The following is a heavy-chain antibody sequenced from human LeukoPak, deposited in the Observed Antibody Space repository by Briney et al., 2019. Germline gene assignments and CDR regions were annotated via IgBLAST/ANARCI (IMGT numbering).Heavy chain of an antibody. D-gene: IGHD6-6*01. CDR3: ARFSRVSTPVYNMDV. J-gene: IGHJ6*03. CDR1: GFTFSSYG. V-gene: IGHV3-33*01. CDR2: IWYDGSNK. Sequence: PGRSLRLSCAASGFTFSSYGMHWVRQAPGKGLEWVAVIWYDGSNKYYADSVKGRFTISRDNSKNTLYLQMNSLRAEDTAVYYCARFSRVSTPVYNMDVWGQGTTVTVSS.